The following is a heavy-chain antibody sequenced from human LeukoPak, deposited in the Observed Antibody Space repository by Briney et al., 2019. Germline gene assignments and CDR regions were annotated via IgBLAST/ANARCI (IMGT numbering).Heavy chain of an antibody. CDR2: INPNSGGT. Sequence: ASVKVSCKASGYTFTGYYLHWVRQAPGQGLEWMGWINPNSGGTSCAQKYQGRVTMTRDTSITTAYMELSSLKSDDTAVYYCASYASGYNWLKAWGQGTLVTVSS. V-gene: IGHV1-2*02. CDR3: ASYASGYNWLKA. D-gene: IGHD3-10*01. J-gene: IGHJ5*02. CDR1: GYTFTGYY.